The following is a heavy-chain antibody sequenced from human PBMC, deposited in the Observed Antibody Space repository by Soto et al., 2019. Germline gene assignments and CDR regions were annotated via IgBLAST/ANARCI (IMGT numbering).Heavy chain of an antibody. CDR2: ISGSGGST. CDR1: GFTFSSYA. D-gene: IGHD6-13*01. J-gene: IGHJ4*02. Sequence: GGSLRLSCAASGFTFSSYAMSWVRQAPVKGLEWVSAISGSGGSTYYADSVKGRFTISRDNSKNTLYLQMNSLRAEDTAVYYCAVNSAAGNFDYWGQGTLVTVSS. V-gene: IGHV3-23*01. CDR3: AVNSAAGNFDY.